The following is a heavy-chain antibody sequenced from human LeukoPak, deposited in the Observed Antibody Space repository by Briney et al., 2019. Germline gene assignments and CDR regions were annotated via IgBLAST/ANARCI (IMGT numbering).Heavy chain of an antibody. D-gene: IGHD4-17*01. J-gene: IGHJ4*02. Sequence: SETLSLTCTVSGGSISSYYWSWIRQPPGKGLEWIGYIYYSGSTNYNPSPKSRVTISVDTSKNQFSLKLSSVTAADTAVYYCARQLTVTDRSGHFDYWGQGTLVTVSS. CDR1: GGSISSYY. V-gene: IGHV4-59*01. CDR2: IYYSGST. CDR3: ARQLTVTDRSGHFDY.